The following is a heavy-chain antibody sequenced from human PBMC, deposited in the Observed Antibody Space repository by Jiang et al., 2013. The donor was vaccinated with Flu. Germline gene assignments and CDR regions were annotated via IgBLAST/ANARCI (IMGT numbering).Heavy chain of an antibody. J-gene: IGHJ4*01. V-gene: IGHV3-30-3*01. D-gene: IGHD3-22*01. Sequence: VQLVESGGGVVQPGRSLRLSCAASGFTFSSYAMHWVRQAPGKGLEWVAVISYDGSNKYYADSVKGRFTISRDNSKNTLYLQMNSLRAEDTAVYYCARDGDYYDSSGYSHFDY. CDR1: GFTFSSYA. CDR2: ISYDGSNK. CDR3: ARDGDYYDSSGYSHFDY.